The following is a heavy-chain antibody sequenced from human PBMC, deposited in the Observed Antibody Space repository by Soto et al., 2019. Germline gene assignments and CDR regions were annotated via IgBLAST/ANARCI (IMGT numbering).Heavy chain of an antibody. Sequence: QVQLQESGPGLVKPSETLSLTCSVSGGSITSHYCSWFRQPPGKGLEWIGYIHHSGSTSYNPSLKSRGTMSVDTSKNQFSLKVNSVTAADTALYYCARQGFGQLHGRVDVWGPGTTVTVSS. V-gene: IGHV4-59*08. CDR3: ARQGFGQLHGRVDV. D-gene: IGHD3-10*01. J-gene: IGHJ6*02. CDR1: GGSITSHY. CDR2: IHHSGST.